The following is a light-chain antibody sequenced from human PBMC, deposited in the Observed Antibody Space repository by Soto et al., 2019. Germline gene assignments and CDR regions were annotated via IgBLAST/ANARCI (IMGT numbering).Light chain of an antibody. J-gene: IGKJ3*01. CDR1: QSVSSSY. CDR2: GAS. V-gene: IGKV3-20*01. CDR3: QQYVSSPLFT. Sequence: EIVLTQSPGTLSLSPGERATLSCRASQSVSSSYLAWYQQKPGQAPRLLIYGASSRATGIPDRFSGRGSGTDCRLTISRLEPEDSAVYYCQQYVSSPLFTFGPGTKVDIK.